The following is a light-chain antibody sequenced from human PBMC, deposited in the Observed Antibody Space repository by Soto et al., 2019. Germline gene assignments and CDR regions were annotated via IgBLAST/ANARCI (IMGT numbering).Light chain of an antibody. CDR2: AAS. Sequence: EIVMTQSPATLSVSPGERVTLSCRASQSVSGHLDWYQQKPAQAPRLIISAASTRAAGIPARFSGSGSGTEFTLTISSLQSEDFAVYYCHQYHYWWTFGQGTKVEIK. V-gene: IGKV3-15*01. CDR3: HQYHYWWT. J-gene: IGKJ1*01. CDR1: QSVSGH.